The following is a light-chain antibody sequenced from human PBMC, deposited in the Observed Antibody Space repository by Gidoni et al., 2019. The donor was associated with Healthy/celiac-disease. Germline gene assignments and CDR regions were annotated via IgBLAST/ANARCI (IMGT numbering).Light chain of an antibody. V-gene: IGKV3-15*01. Sequence: EIVMTQSPATLSVSPGERATLSCRASQSVSSNLAWYQQKPGQAPRLLIYGASTRATGIPARFSGSGSGTEFTLTISSLQFEDFAVYYCQQYNYWFWTFGQGTKVEIK. CDR2: GAS. CDR1: QSVSSN. J-gene: IGKJ1*01. CDR3: QQYNYWFWT.